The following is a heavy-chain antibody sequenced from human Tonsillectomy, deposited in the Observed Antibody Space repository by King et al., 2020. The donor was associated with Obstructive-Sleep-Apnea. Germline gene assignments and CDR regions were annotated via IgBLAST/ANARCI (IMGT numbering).Heavy chain of an antibody. D-gene: IGHD3-22*01. Sequence: VQLVESGGGLVQPGGSLRLSCAASGFTFSSYGMTWVRQAPGKGLEWVANIKPDVSEKYSVDSVEGRFTISRDNAKNSLYLQMNSLRAEDTAVYYCATDMNYYDSSGYYYDAFDIWGQGTMVTVSS. J-gene: IGHJ3*02. CDR2: IKPDVSEK. CDR1: GFTFSSYG. CDR3: ATDMNYYDSSGYYYDAFDI. V-gene: IGHV3-7*04.